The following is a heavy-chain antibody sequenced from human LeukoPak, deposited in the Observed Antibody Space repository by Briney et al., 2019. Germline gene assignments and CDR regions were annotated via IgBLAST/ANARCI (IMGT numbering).Heavy chain of an antibody. Sequence: PSETLSLTCAVYGGSFSGYYWSWIRQPAGKGLEWIGRIYTSGSTNYNPSLKSRVTMSVDTSKNQSSLKLSSVTAADTAVYYCTRATGATPRYFDYWGQGTLVTVSS. CDR2: IYTSGST. CDR1: GGSFSGYY. D-gene: IGHD1-26*01. V-gene: IGHV4-59*10. CDR3: TRATGATPRYFDY. J-gene: IGHJ4*02.